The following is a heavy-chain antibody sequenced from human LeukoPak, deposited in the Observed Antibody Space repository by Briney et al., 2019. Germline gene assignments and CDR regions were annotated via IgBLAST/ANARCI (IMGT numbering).Heavy chain of an antibody. CDR1: ASTFSNDA. J-gene: IGHJ4*02. CDR2: VSYDETNK. D-gene: IGHD4-17*01. Sequence: GGSLRLSCAASASTFSNDAIHWVRQAPGKGLEWVAVVSYDETNKYYADSAKGRFTISRDNSKNTVYLQMSSLRAEDTAMYYCVRENLGYGDYCYWGQGSLVTVSS. CDR3: VRENLGYGDYCY. V-gene: IGHV3-30-3*01.